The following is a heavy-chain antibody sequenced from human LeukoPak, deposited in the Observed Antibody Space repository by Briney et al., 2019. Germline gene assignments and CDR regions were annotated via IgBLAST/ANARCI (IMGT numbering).Heavy chain of an antibody. V-gene: IGHV1-69*05. D-gene: IGHD5-12*01. Sequence: APVRLCCKPAGATFSSYAISCVPQAPRQRLKWRRGIIPIFGTANYAQKFQGRVTITTDESTSTAYMELSSLRSEDTAVYYCAREGCYDRAVAFDIWGQGTMVTVSS. CDR3: AREGCYDRAVAFDI. J-gene: IGHJ3*02. CDR2: IIPIFGTA. CDR1: GATFSSYA.